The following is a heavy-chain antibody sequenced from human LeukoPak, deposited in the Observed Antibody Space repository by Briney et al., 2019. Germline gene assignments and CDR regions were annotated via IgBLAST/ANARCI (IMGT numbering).Heavy chain of an antibody. CDR3: ARDPDSSGYYNYSV. Sequence: SETLSLTCTVSGGSISSGSYYWSWIRQHPGKGLEWIGYIYYSGSTYYNPSLKNRVTISVDTSKNQFSLKLSSVTAADTAVYYCARDPDSSGYYNYSVWGQGTLVTVSS. V-gene: IGHV4-31*03. D-gene: IGHD3-22*01. CDR1: GGSISSGSYY. J-gene: IGHJ4*02. CDR2: IYYSGST.